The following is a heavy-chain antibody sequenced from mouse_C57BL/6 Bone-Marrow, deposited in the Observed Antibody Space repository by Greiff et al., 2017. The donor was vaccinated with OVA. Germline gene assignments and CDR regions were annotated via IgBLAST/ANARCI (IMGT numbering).Heavy chain of an antibody. CDR1: GYTFTSYW. J-gene: IGHJ4*01. V-gene: IGHV1-64*01. CDR3: ASEFPYYYNYLCQYYCSMDY. CDR2: IHPNSGST. D-gene: IGHD2-10*01. Sequence: VQLQQPGAELVKPGASVKLSCKASGYTFTSYWMHWVKQRPGQGLEWIGMIHPNSGSTNYNEKLKSKATLTVDKSSSTAYMQLSSLTSEDSAVYYCASEFPYYYNYLCQYYCSMDYWGQGNSVTVSS.